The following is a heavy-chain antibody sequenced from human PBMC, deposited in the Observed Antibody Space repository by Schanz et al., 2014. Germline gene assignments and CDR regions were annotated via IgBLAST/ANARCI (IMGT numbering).Heavy chain of an antibody. J-gene: IGHJ4*02. D-gene: IGHD3-9*01. CDR1: GFTFSKYW. V-gene: IGHV3-7*01. CDR3: ARDSRPNYDFLTAYYSIDY. CDR2: IKQDGSEK. Sequence: AQLVESGGGLVQPGGSLRLSCGGSGFTFSKYWMSWVRQAPGKGLEWVANIKQDGSEKYYVDAVKGRFTISRDNAKNTLYLQMNSLRAEDTAVYYCARDSRPNYDFLTAYYSIDYWGQGTLVTVSS.